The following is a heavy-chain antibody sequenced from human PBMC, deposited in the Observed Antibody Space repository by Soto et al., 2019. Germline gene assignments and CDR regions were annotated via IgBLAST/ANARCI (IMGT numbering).Heavy chain of an antibody. J-gene: IGHJ5*02. V-gene: IGHV3-30*18. CDR2: ISHDGSNT. CDR1: GFTLSNTG. Sequence: QVQLVESGGGVVQPGRSLRLSCVASGFTLSNTGMHWVRQAPGKGLEWVAMISHDGSNTYYGDSVKGRFTISRDNSWNTLYLQMDSLRPEDTPVYYCAKDWGSSGWFNWFDPWGQGTLVTVSS. CDR3: AKDWGSSGWFNWFDP. D-gene: IGHD6-19*01.